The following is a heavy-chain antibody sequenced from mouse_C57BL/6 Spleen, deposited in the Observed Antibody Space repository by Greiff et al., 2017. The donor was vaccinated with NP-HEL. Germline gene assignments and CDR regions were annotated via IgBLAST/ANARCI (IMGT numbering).Heavy chain of an antibody. V-gene: IGHV2-2*01. CDR1: GFTLTSYG. D-gene: IGHD3-3*01. CDR3: ARGEGRGWFAY. CDR2: IWSGGST. Sequence: VKLEESGPGLVQPSQRLSITCTVSGFTLTSYGVHWVRQSPGKGLEWLGVIWSGGSTDYNAAFISRLSISKDNSKSQVFFKMNRLQADDTAIYYCARGEGRGWFAYWGQGTLVTVSA. J-gene: IGHJ3*01.